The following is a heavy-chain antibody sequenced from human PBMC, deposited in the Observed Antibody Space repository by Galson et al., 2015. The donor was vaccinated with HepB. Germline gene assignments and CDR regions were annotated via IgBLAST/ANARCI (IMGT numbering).Heavy chain of an antibody. CDR2: INPSGGSA. CDR3: ARDYGDYVSYNWFDP. D-gene: IGHD4-17*01. CDR1: GYTFTSYY. Sequence: SVKVSCKASGYTFTSYYMHWVRQAPGQGLEWMGIINPSGGSASYAQKFQGRVTMTRDTSTSTAYMELSSLRSEDTAVYYCARDYGDYVSYNWFDPWGQGTLVTVSS. V-gene: IGHV1-46*01. J-gene: IGHJ5*02.